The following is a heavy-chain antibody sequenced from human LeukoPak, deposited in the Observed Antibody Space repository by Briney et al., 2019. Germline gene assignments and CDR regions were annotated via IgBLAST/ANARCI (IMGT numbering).Heavy chain of an antibody. CDR2: ISSSSSYI. V-gene: IGHV3-21*01. J-gene: IGHJ4*02. D-gene: IGHD6-19*01. CDR3: ARSIAVAGTDDY. CDR1: GFTFSSYS. Sequence: RGSLRLSCAASGFTFSSYSMNWVRQAPGKGLEWVSSISSSSSYIYYADSVKGRFTISRDNAKNSLYLQMNSLRAEDTAVYYCARSIAVAGTDDYWGQGTLVTVSS.